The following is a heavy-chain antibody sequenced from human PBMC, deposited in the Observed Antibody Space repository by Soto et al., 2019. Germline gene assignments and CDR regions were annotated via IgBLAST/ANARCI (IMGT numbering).Heavy chain of an antibody. D-gene: IGHD5-18*01. J-gene: IGHJ4*02. V-gene: IGHV3-11*01. Sequence: GGSLRLSCAASGFTFRDYYRSWIRQAPGKGLEWVSYISSSGSTIYYADSVKGRFTISRDNAKNSLYLQMNSLRAEDTAVYYCARTTYSYGYYFDYWGQGTLVTVSS. CDR3: ARTTYSYGYYFDY. CDR1: GFTFRDYY. CDR2: ISSSGSTI.